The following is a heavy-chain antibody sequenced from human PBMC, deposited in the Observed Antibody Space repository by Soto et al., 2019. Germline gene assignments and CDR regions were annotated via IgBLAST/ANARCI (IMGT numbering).Heavy chain of an antibody. J-gene: IGHJ6*02. Sequence: SVKVSCKASGGSFSNYGISWVRQAPGQGLEWMGGIIPVFGTPHYAQKFQDRVTITADESTSTVYMEVSSLTSEDTAVYYCARGDATKIIVTTYYGLDVWGQGTTVTVS. CDR3: ARGDATKIIVTTYYGLDV. CDR1: GGSFSNYG. V-gene: IGHV1-69*13. CDR2: IIPVFGTP. D-gene: IGHD3-22*01.